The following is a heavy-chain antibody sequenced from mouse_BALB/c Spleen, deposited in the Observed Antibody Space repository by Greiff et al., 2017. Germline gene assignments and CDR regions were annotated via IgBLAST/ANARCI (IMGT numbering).Heavy chain of an antibody. J-gene: IGHJ4*01. Sequence: EVKLMESGGGLVQPGGSRKLSCAASGFTFSSFGMHWVRQAPEKGLEWVAYISSGSSTIYYADTVKGRFTISRDNPKNTLFLQMTSLRSEDTAMYYCASLTGTRAMDYWGQGTSVTVSS. D-gene: IGHD4-1*01. V-gene: IGHV5-17*02. CDR1: GFTFSSFG. CDR2: ISSGSSTI. CDR3: ASLTGTRAMDY.